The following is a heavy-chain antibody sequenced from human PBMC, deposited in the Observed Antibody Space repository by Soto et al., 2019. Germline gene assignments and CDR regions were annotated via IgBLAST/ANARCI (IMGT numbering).Heavy chain of an antibody. V-gene: IGHV3-33*01. D-gene: IGHD2-2*01. CDR1: GFTFSSYG. Sequence: PGGSLRLSCAASGFTFSSYGMHWVRQAPGKGLEWVAVIWYDGSNKYYADSVKGRFTISRDNSKNTLYLQMNSLRAEDPAVYYCARDPPRVPAAIYYYYYGMDVWGQGTTVTVSS. J-gene: IGHJ6*02. CDR2: IWYDGSNK. CDR3: ARDPPRVPAAIYYYYYGMDV.